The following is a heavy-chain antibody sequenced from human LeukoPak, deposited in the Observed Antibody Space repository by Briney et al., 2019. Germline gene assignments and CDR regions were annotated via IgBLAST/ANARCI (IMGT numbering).Heavy chain of an antibody. CDR3: ARDLGDYGWFDP. V-gene: IGHV4-39*07. D-gene: IGHD4-17*01. J-gene: IGHJ5*02. CDR2: IYYSGST. CDR1: GVSISSDSYY. Sequence: PSQTLSLTCTVSGVSISSDSYYWGWIRQPPGKGLEWIGSIYYSGSTYYNPSPKSRVTISVDTSKNQFSLKLSSVTAADTAVYYCARDLGDYGWFDPWGQGTPVTVSS.